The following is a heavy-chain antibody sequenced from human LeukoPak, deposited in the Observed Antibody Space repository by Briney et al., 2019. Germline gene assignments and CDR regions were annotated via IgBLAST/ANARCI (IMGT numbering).Heavy chain of an antibody. V-gene: IGHV4-39*07. CDR2: INHSGST. D-gene: IGHD1-26*01. J-gene: IGHJ4*02. Sequence: SETLSLTCTVSGGSISSGGYYWSWIRQHPGKGLEWIGEINHSGSTNYNPSLKSRVTISVDTSKNQFSLKLSSVTAADTAVYYCARGRLLGYWGQGTLVTVSS. CDR1: GGSISSGGYY. CDR3: ARGRLLGY.